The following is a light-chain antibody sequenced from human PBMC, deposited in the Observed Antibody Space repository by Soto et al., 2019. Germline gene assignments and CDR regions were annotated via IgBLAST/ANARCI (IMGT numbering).Light chain of an antibody. J-gene: IGKJ1*01. CDR2: GAS. V-gene: IGKV3-15*01. CDR1: HNISNS. CDR3: QQYGSSGT. Sequence: EKVMTQSTATLSVSPGERATLSCRARHNISNSLAWHQQKPGQAPRLLIYGASTRATGVPPRFSGSGSGTDFTLTISRLEPEDFAVYYCQQYGSSGTFGQGTKVDI.